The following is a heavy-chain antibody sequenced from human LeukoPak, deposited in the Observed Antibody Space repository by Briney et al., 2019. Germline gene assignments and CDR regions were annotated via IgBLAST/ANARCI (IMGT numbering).Heavy chain of an antibody. CDR2: ISGRGDST. J-gene: IGHJ4*02. CDR3: AKGCGGNCRSDDY. D-gene: IGHD2-21*02. CDR1: GFTFSIYG. V-gene: IGHV3-23*01. Sequence: GGSLRLSCAASGFTFSIYGMSWVRQAPGKELEWVSTISGRGDSTYYADSVKGRFTISRDNSKHTLYLQMNSLRAEDTAVYYCAKGCGGNCRSDDYWGKGTLVIVSS.